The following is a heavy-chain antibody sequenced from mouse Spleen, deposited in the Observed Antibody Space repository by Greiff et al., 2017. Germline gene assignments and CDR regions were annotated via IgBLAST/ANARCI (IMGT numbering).Heavy chain of an antibody. V-gene: IGHV2-9*02. CDR3: ARDWGDYDVGFAY. CDR2: IWAGGST. D-gene: IGHD2-4*01. J-gene: IGHJ3*01. CDR1: GFSLTSYG. Sequence: VKLVESGPGLVAPSQSLSITCTVSGFSLTSYGVHWVRQPPGKGLEWLGVIWAGGSTNYNSALMSRLSISKDNSKSQVFLKMNSLQTDDTAMYYCARDWGDYDVGFAYWGQGTLVTVSA.